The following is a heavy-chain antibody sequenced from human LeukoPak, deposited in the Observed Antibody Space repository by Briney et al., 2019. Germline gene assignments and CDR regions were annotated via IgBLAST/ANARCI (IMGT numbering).Heavy chain of an antibody. CDR3: ARDTAGSFDY. V-gene: IGHV4-59*01. CDR1: GGSISSYY. CDR2: IYYSGST. D-gene: IGHD3-10*01. J-gene: IGHJ4*02. Sequence: PSETLSLTCTVSGGSISSYYWSWIRQPPGKGLEWIGYIYYSGSTNYNPSLKSRVTISVDTSKNQFSLKLSSVTAADTAVYYCARDTAGSFDYWGQGTLVTVSS.